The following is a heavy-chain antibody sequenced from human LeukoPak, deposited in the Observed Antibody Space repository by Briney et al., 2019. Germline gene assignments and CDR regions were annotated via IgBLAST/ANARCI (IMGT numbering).Heavy chain of an antibody. V-gene: IGHV4-39*07. CDR3: ARTHNWFDP. CDR1: GGSISSSSYY. CDR2: IYYSGST. J-gene: IGHJ5*02. Sequence: SETLSLTCTVSGGSISSSSYYWGWIRQPPGKGLEWIGSIYYSGSTNYNPSLKSRVTISVDTSKNQFSLKLSSVTAADTAVYYCARTHNWFDPWGQGTLVTVSS.